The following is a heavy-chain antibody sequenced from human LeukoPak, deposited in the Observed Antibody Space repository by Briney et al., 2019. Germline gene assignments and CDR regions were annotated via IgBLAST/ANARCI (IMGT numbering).Heavy chain of an antibody. CDR2: INHSGST. CDR1: GGSFSDYS. D-gene: IGHD3-10*01. V-gene: IGHV4-34*01. CDR3: AGVPAYGSGSYGVDY. J-gene: IGHJ4*02. Sequence: SETLSLTCTVYGGSFSDYSWSWVRQPPGKGLEWIGEINHSGSTNYNPSLKSRVTISVDTSETQFSLKLSSVTAADTAVYYCAGVPAYGSGSYGVDYWGQGTLVTVSS.